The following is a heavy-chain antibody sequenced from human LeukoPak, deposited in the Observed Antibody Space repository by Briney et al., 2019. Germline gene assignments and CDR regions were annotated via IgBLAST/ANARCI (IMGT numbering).Heavy chain of an antibody. D-gene: IGHD1-1*01. V-gene: IGHV1-2*02. J-gene: IGHJ3*02. CDR2: IIPESGDT. CDR3: ARVAGGTSGTTLPRVFDI. Sequence: ASVKVSCKASGYAFTDYYLHWVRQAPGQGLEWMGWIIPESGDTNYAQKFQGRVIMTRDTSISTAYMELSGLRSDDTAAYYCARVAGGTSGTTLPRVFDIWGKGKMVTVSS. CDR1: GYAFTDYY.